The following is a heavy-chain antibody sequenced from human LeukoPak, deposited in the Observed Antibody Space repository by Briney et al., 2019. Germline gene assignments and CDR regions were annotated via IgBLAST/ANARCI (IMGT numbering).Heavy chain of an antibody. D-gene: IGHD2-2*01. V-gene: IGHV3-23*01. J-gene: IGHJ4*02. Sequence: GGSLRLSCAASGFTFSSYAMSWVRQAPGKGLERVSAISGSGGSTYYADSVKGRFTISRDNSKNTLYLQMNSLRAEDTAVYYCAKERNGGYCSSTSCLSIDYWGQGTLVTVSS. CDR3: AKERNGGYCSSTSCLSIDY. CDR2: ISGSGGST. CDR1: GFTFSSYA.